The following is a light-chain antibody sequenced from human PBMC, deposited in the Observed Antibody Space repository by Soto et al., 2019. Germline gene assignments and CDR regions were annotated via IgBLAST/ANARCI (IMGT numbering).Light chain of an antibody. CDR2: VAS. V-gene: IGKV3-20*01. CDR1: QSVSSRY. Sequence: EIVLTQSPGTLSLSPGERATLSCRASQSVSSRYLAWYQQKAGQAPRLLIYVASSRATGIPDRFSGSGSGTDFTLTISRLEPEDFATYYCQQSYSTPPLTFGGGTKLEIK. J-gene: IGKJ4*01. CDR3: QQSYSTPPLT.